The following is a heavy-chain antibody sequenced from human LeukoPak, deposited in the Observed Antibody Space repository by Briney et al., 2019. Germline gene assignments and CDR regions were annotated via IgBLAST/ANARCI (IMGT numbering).Heavy chain of an antibody. CDR3: ARGVSVAGNYFDY. Sequence: PSETLSLTCVVYGESFSGYYWSWIRQPPGKGLEWIGQINHSGSTTYNPSLKSQVTISVDTSKNQFSLKLSSVTAADTAVYYCARGVSVAGNYFDYWGQGTLVTVSS. CDR2: INHSGST. V-gene: IGHV4-34*01. CDR1: GESFSGYY. J-gene: IGHJ4*02. D-gene: IGHD6-19*01.